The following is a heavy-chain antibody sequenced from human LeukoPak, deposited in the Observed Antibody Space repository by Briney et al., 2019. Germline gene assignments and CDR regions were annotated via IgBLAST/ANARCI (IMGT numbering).Heavy chain of an antibody. D-gene: IGHD2-15*01. Sequence: ASVKVSCKASGYTFTDYYMHWVRQAPGQGLEWMRWINPYSGGTNYAQKFQGRVTMTRDTSISTAYIELSRLRSDDTAVYYCASAISLVVPGFDYWGQGTLVTVSS. CDR2: INPYSGGT. CDR1: GYTFTDYY. J-gene: IGHJ4*02. V-gene: IGHV1-2*02. CDR3: ASAISLVVPGFDY.